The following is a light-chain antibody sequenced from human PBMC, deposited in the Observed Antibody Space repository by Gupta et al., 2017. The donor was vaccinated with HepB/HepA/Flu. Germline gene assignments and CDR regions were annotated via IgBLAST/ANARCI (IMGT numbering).Light chain of an antibody. J-gene: IGLJ2*01. CDR1: TSNIRNNA. Sequence: QSVLTQPPSVSEAPRPRVTISCSGRTSNIRNNAVSWYQPLPGKAPKLLIYYDDLRPSGVSGRFSGSKSGTSASLAISGLQSEDEGDYYCAAWDDILDAVVFGGGTKLTVL. CDR3: AAWDDILDAVV. CDR2: YDD. V-gene: IGLV1-36*01.